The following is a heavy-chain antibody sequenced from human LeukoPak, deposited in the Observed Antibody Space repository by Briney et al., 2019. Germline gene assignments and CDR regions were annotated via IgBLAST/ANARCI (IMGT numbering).Heavy chain of an antibody. Sequence: PGRSLRLSCAAAAFTVDEHGMSWVRPAPGKGLEWDSGINWNGGRTAYADSGTGRFTISRDQAKNSLDLQMNSLRAEDTALYYWARGWKTYYDSWRGHTRSGMDVWGKGSTVTVSS. D-gene: IGHD3-3*01. CDR1: AFTVDEHG. CDR2: INWNGGRT. V-gene: IGHV3-20*04. CDR3: ARGWKTYYDSWRGHTRSGMDV. J-gene: IGHJ6*03.